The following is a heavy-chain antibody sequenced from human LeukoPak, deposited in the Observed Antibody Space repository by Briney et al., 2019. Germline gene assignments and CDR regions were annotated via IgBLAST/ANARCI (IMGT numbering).Heavy chain of an antibody. V-gene: IGHV4-31*03. D-gene: IGHD3-10*01. CDR2: IHNNGNT. CDR1: GDSIRRAGYY. J-gene: IGHJ4*02. CDR3: ARGAYFGDIYYKGTDH. Sequence: SETLSLTCTVSGDSIRRAGYYWTWIRLRPGKGLEWIGYIHNNGNTYYNPSLGSRVTMSLDMSQNQFSLNLISLTADDTAVYFCARGAYFGDIYYKGTDHWGRGTLVIVSS.